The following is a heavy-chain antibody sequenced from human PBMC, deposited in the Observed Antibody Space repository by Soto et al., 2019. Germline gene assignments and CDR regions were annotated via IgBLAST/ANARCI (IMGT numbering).Heavy chain of an antibody. CDR2: IYYSGST. J-gene: IGHJ6*02. Sequence: QVQLQESGPGLVKPSETLSLTCTVSGGSISSYYWSWIRQPPGKGLEWIGYIYYSGSTNYNPSLKSRVTISVDTSKNQFSLKLSSVTAADTAVYYCARDQLYRGRGWSYGMDVWGQGTTVTVSS. V-gene: IGHV4-59*01. CDR3: ARDQLYRGRGWSYGMDV. D-gene: IGHD2-2*02. CDR1: GGSISSYY.